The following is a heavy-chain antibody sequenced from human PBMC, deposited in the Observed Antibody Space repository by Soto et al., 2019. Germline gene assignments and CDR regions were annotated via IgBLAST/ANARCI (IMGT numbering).Heavy chain of an antibody. CDR3: EAAPLTVSSLVPTY. D-gene: IGHD2-2*01. J-gene: IGHJ4*02. CDR1: DDSLSSHV. Sequence: ASVKVSFRASDDSLSSHVIHLVRQAPGESLQWMGIINPGPNSASYAQEFQGRLRLTSDKSSRTIFMHLSSLRSGDTAVYYCEAAPLTVSSLVPTYWGQRTLVTVSS. V-gene: IGHV1-46*01. CDR2: INPGPNSA.